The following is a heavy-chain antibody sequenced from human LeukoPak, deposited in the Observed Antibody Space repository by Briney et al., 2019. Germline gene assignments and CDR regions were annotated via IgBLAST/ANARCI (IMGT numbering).Heavy chain of an antibody. J-gene: IGHJ4*02. CDR1: GFTFSSYD. V-gene: IGHV3-7*01. CDR3: AKVAKYYYGSETYYFFEH. D-gene: IGHD3-10*01. CDR2: IKQDGTEK. Sequence: PGGSLRLSCAASGFTFSSYDMTWVRQAPGRGLEWVANIKQDGTEKYYVDSVKGRFTISRDNAKNSLYLQMNSLRVEDTAVYYCAKVAKYYYGSETYYFFEHWGQGTPVTASS.